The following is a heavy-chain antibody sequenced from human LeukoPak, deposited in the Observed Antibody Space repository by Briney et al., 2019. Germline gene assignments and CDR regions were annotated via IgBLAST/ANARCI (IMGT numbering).Heavy chain of an antibody. CDR1: GFTFSSYA. J-gene: IGHJ2*01. CDR2: ISYDGSNK. V-gene: IGHV3-30-3*01. D-gene: IGHD6-19*01. Sequence: GGSLRLSCAASGFTFSSYAMHWVRQAPGKGLEWVAVISYDGSNKYYADSVKGRFTISRDNAKNSLYLQMNSLRAEDTAVYYCARKITVAGINWYFDLWGRGTLVTVSS. CDR3: ARKITVAGINWYFDL.